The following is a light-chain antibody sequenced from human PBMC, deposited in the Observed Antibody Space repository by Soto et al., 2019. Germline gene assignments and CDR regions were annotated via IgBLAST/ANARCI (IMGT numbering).Light chain of an antibody. CDR2: LGS. J-gene: IGKJ3*01. Sequence: DIVMTQSPLSLPVTPGEPASISCRSSQSLLHSNGYNYLDWYLQKPGQSPQLLIYLGSNRASGVPERFRGSGSGTDFTMKISRVEAEDVGVYYCMQALQTPPFTFGPGTKVDIK. CDR1: QSLLHSNGYNY. CDR3: MQALQTPPFT. V-gene: IGKV2-28*01.